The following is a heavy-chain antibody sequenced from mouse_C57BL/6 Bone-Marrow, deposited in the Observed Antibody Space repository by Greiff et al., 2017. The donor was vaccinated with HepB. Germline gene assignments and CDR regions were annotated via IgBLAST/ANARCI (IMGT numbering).Heavy chain of an antibody. V-gene: IGHV5-15*04. D-gene: IGHD1-1*01. CDR1: GFTFSDYG. CDR3: ARRGGTTVVRYFDV. CDR2: ISNLAYSI. Sequence: EVKLMESGGGLVQPGGSLKLSCAASGFTFSDYGMAWVRQAPRKGPEWVAFISNLAYSIYYADTVTGRFTISRENAKNTLYLEMSSLRSEDTAMYYCARRGGTTVVRYFDVWGTGTTVTVSS. J-gene: IGHJ1*03.